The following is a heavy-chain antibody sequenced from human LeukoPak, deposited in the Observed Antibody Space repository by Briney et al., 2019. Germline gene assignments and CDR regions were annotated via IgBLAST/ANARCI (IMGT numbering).Heavy chain of an antibody. CDR1: GVIVSRNF. CDR2: MYAGGTT. CDR3: AKDPYSSGYYPHFDY. V-gene: IGHV3-53*01. D-gene: IGHD3-22*01. Sequence: GGSLRLSCAASGVIVSRNFMSWVRQAPGKGLQWVAIMYAGGTTDYSDSVRGRFTVSRDNSKNTLYMEMNSLRAEDTAVYYCAKDPYSSGYYPHFDYWGQGTLVTVSS. J-gene: IGHJ4*02.